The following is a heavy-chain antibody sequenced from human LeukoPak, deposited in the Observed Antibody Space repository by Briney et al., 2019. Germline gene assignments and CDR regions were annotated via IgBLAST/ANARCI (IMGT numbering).Heavy chain of an antibody. CDR3: ARGYSGSSAWFDP. CDR2: IYYSGST. Sequence: PSETLSLTCTVSGGSISSYYWSWIRQPPGKGLEWIGYIYYSGSTNYKPSVKSRVTTSVDTSKNQFSLKLSSVTAADTAVYYCARGYSGSSAWFDPWGQGTLVTVSS. CDR1: GGSISSYY. V-gene: IGHV4-59*01. D-gene: IGHD1-26*01. J-gene: IGHJ5*02.